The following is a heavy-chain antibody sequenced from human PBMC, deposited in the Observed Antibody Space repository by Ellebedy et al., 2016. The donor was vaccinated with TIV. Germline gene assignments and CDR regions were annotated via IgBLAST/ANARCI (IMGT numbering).Heavy chain of an antibody. J-gene: IGHJ4*02. CDR1: GYTFTSYG. D-gene: IGHD5-24*01. CDR2: ISAYNGNT. Sequence: AASVKVSCKASGYTFTSYGISWVRQAPGQGLEWMGWISAYNGNTNYAQKLQVRGTMTTDTSPSTAYMELRSLRTDDTAVYYCARAWRDGYNFPLGDYWGQGTLVTVSS. V-gene: IGHV1-18*01. CDR3: ARAWRDGYNFPLGDY.